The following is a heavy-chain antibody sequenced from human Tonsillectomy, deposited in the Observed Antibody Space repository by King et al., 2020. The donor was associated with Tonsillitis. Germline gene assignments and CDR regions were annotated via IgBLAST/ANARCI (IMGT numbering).Heavy chain of an antibody. CDR1: GGSISSPGYY. J-gene: IGHJ6*03. CDR2: ISYSGST. Sequence: LQLQESGPGLVKPSQTLSLTCTVSGGSISSPGYYWSWIRQHPGKGLEWIGYISYSGSTFYSPSLKSRLTISIDTSQNQFSLKLTSVTAADTAVYFCASTAPPYYYYYMDVWGKGTTVTVSS. CDR3: ASTAPPYYYYYMDV. D-gene: IGHD4-17*01. V-gene: IGHV4-31*03.